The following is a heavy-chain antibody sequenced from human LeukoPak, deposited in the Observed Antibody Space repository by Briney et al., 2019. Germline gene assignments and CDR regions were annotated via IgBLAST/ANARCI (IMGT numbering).Heavy chain of an antibody. Sequence: PGGSLRLSCAASGFTFDGYAMHWVRQAPGKGLEWVSLISGDGGSTYYADSVKGRFTISRDNSKNSLYLQMNSLRTEDTALYYCAKVVRGVYTDVDAFDIWGQGTMVTVSS. J-gene: IGHJ3*02. CDR2: ISGDGGST. V-gene: IGHV3-43*02. CDR1: GFTFDGYA. D-gene: IGHD3-10*02. CDR3: AKVVRGVYTDVDAFDI.